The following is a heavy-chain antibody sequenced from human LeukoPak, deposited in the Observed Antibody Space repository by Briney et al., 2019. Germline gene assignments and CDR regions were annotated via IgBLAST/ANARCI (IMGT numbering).Heavy chain of an antibody. V-gene: IGHV5-51*01. CDR2: IYPGDSDT. D-gene: IGHD6-19*01. CDR1: GYSFTSYW. Sequence: GESLKISCKASGYSFTSYWLAWVRQMPGKGLEWMGMIYPGDSDTRYSPSFQGQVTISADKSISTAYLQWSSLKASDTAIYYCTRRYTLTVAGWFDYWGQGTLVTVST. CDR3: TRRYTLTVAGWFDY. J-gene: IGHJ4*02.